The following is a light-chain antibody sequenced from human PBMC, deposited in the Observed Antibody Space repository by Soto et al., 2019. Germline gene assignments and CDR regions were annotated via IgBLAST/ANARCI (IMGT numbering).Light chain of an antibody. CDR3: QQYESTPPT. V-gene: IGKV4-1*01. J-gene: IGKJ2*01. Sequence: DIVMTQSPDSLAVSLGERATINCKSSQSVLYSSNNKNYLAWYQQRPGQPPKLLIYWASTWEYGVPDRFSGSGSWTDLTLTSSSLQAEDVAVYYCQQYESTPPTFGQGTKLEI. CDR1: QSVLYSSNNKNY. CDR2: WAS.